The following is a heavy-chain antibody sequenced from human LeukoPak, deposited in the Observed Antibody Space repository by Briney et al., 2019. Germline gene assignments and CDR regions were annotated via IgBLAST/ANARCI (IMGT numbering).Heavy chain of an antibody. CDR3: AREGSMTARPFVSIDY. V-gene: IGHV4-4*07. CDR1: GGSISSYY. J-gene: IGHJ4*02. Sequence: SETLSLTCTVSGGSISSYYWRWIRQPAGKGLQWIGRIHTSGSTDYNPSLGSRVTMSVDTSKNQFSLKLSSVTAADTAVYYCAREGSMTARPFVSIDYWGQGTLVTVSS. CDR2: IHTSGST. D-gene: IGHD6-6*01.